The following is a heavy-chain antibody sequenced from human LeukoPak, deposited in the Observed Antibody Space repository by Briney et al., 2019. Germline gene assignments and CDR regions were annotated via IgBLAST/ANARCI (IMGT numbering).Heavy chain of an antibody. V-gene: IGHV4-30-4*01. J-gene: IGHJ4*02. Sequence: PSETLSLTCTVSGGSISNGEYYWSWIRQPPGKGLEWIGYIYYSGSTYYNPSLKSRVTISVDTSKNQLSLKLSSVTAADTAVYYCAREGLGGSGYGAYYFDYWGQGTLVTVSS. CDR1: GGSISNGEYY. CDR3: AREGLGGSGYGAYYFDY. D-gene: IGHD4-17*01. CDR2: IYYSGST.